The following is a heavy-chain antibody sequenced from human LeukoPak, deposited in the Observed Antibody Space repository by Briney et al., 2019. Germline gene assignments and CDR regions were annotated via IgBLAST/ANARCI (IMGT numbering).Heavy chain of an antibody. CDR1: GFTFSSYW. CDR3: ARNGVVVAPDDAFDI. J-gene: IGHJ3*02. Sequence: PGGSLRLSCAASGFTFSSYWMSWVRQAPGKGLEWVANIKQDGSEKYYVDSVKGRFTISRDNAKNSLYLQMNSLRAEDTAVYYCARNGVVVAPDDAFDIWGQGTMVTVSS. D-gene: IGHD2-15*01. V-gene: IGHV3-7*01. CDR2: IKQDGSEK.